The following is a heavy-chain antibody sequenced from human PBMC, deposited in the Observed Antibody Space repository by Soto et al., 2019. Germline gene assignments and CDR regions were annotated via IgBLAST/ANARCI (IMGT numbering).Heavy chain of an antibody. CDR2: IYPVNSDT. J-gene: IGHJ4*02. CDR3: ARQDGDGLYYLDY. CDR1: GYSFAIYW. V-gene: IGHV5-51*01. D-gene: IGHD4-17*01. Sequence: PGESLKISCKGSGYSFAIYWIAWVRQMPGKGLEWMGVIYPVNSDTRYSPSFQGQVTISADKSINTAYLQWSSLKASDTAMYYCARQDGDGLYYLDYWGQGTPVTVSS.